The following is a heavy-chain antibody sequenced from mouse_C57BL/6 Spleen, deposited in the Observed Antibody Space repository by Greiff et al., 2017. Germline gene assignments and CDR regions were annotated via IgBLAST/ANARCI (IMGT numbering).Heavy chain of an antibody. V-gene: IGHV1-64*01. CDR1: GYTFTSYW. D-gene: IGHD4-1*02. CDR3: ATTGTAWFAY. CDR2: IHPNSGST. J-gene: IGHJ3*01. Sequence: VQLQQSGAELVKPGASVKLSCKASGYTFTSYWMHWVKQRPGQGLEWIGMIHPNSGSTNYNEKFKSKATLTVDKSSSTAYMQLSSLTSEDSAVYYCATTGTAWFAYWGQGTLVTVSA.